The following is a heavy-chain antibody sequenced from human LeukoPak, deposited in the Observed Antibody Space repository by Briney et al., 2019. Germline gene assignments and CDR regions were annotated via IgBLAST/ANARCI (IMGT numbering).Heavy chain of an antibody. J-gene: IGHJ1*01. D-gene: IGHD6-19*01. Sequence: GGSLRLSCAASGFTFSSYAVSWVRQAPGKGLKWVSAISGSGVSTYYADSVKGRFTISRDNSKNTLYLQMNSLRAEDTAVYYCAKLRIAVAQEYFQHWGQGTLVTVSS. CDR3: AKLRIAVAQEYFQH. CDR2: ISGSGVST. CDR1: GFTFSSYA. V-gene: IGHV3-23*01.